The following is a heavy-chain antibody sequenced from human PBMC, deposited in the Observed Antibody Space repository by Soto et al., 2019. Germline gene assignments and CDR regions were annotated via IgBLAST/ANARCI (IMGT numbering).Heavy chain of an antibody. CDR1: GGTFSSYT. CDR3: ARDTYDSSGYPFDY. J-gene: IGHJ4*02. Sequence: QVQLVQSGAEVKKPGSSVKVSCKASGGTFSSYTISWVRQAPGQGLEWMGRIIPILGIANYAQKFQGRVTITADKYTSTAYMELSSLRSEDTAVYYCARDTYDSSGYPFDYWGQGTLVTVSS. D-gene: IGHD3-22*01. V-gene: IGHV1-69*08. CDR2: IIPILGIA.